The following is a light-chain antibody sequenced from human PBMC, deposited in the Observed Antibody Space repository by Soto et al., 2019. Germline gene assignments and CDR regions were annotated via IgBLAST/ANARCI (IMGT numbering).Light chain of an antibody. J-gene: IGKJ5*01. CDR2: IAS. V-gene: IGKV1-9*01. CDR3: QQVNSYPIT. Sequence: DIQLTQSPSFLSASVGERVTITCRASQGIRNYLAWYQQKPGRAPKLLIYIASTLQSGVPSRFSGSYSETECTLTITSLQPEDVATYYCQQVNSYPITFGQGTRLEIK. CDR1: QGIRNY.